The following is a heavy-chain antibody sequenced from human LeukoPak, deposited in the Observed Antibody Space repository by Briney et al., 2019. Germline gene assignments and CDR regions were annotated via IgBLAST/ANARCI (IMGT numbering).Heavy chain of an antibody. Sequence: QSGGSLRLSCAASGFTVSSNYMSWVRQAPGKGLEWVSVIYSGGSTYYADSVKGRFTISRDNSKNTLYLQMNSLRAEDTAVYYCARLPWFGELYPLYYMDVWGKGTTVTISS. CDR3: ARLPWFGELYPLYYMDV. CDR2: IYSGGST. D-gene: IGHD3-10*01. CDR1: GFTVSSNY. V-gene: IGHV3-53*01. J-gene: IGHJ6*03.